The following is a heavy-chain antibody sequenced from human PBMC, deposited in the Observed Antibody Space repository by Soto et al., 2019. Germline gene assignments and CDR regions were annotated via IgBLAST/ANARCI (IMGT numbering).Heavy chain of an antibody. D-gene: IGHD2-15*01. J-gene: IGHJ4*02. V-gene: IGHV3-7*01. CDR3: VRSGLNDDVVMDY. CDR1: GFTFNQYG. Sequence: GGSPRLSCAASGFTFNQYGMSWARQAPGKGLEWVANINQDGSKTYYVDPVKGRFSISRDNAKNSLYLQMNGLRADDTAVYYCVRSGLNDDVVMDYWGQGTLVTVSS. CDR2: INQDGSKT.